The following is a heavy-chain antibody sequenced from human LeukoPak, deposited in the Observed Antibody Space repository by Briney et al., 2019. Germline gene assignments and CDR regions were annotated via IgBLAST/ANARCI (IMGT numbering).Heavy chain of an antibody. CDR1: GYTFTSYA. D-gene: IGHD2-15*01. CDR2: INAGNGNT. CDR3: ARARGYCSGGSCPFDY. J-gene: IGHJ4*02. Sequence: ASVKVSCKASGYTFTSYAMHWVRQAPGQRLEWMGWINAGNGNTKYSQKFQGRVIITRDTSASTAYMELSSLRSEDTAVYYCARARGYCSGGSCPFDYWGQGTLVTVSS. V-gene: IGHV1-3*01.